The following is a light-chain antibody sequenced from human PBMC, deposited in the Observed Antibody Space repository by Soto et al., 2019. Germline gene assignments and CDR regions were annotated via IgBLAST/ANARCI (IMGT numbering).Light chain of an antibody. J-gene: IGKJ1*01. CDR3: QQYGNSPWT. CDR2: DTS. CDR1: QNVSASY. Sequence: EIVLTQSPGTLSLSPGERATLSCRASQNVSASYLAWYQQRPGQTPRLVIYDTSSRATGISDRFSGSGSGADFTLTISRLEPEDFVVYYCQQYGNSPWTFGQGTKVEIK. V-gene: IGKV3-20*01.